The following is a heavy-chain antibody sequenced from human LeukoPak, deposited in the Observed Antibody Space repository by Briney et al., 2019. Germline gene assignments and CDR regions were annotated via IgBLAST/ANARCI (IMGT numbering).Heavy chain of an antibody. CDR1: GGSISSSSYY. J-gene: IGHJ4*02. Sequence: SETLSLTCTVSGGSISSSSYYWGWIRQPPGKGLEWIGSIYYSGSTYYNPSLKSRVTISVDTSKNQFSLKLSSVTAADTAVYYCARHDSSGFPCWGQGTLVTVSS. V-gene: IGHV4-39*01. D-gene: IGHD6-19*01. CDR3: ARHDSSGFPC. CDR2: IYYSGST.